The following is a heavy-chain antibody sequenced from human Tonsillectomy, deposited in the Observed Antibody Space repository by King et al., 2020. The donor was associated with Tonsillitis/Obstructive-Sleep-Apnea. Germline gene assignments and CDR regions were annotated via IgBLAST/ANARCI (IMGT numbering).Heavy chain of an antibody. D-gene: IGHD3-3*01. CDR2: IYWDDDK. V-gene: IGHV2-5*02. CDR3: SHSPYDFCGFYSYYYYVDV. Sequence: TLKESGPTLVKPTQTLTLTCTFSGFYLSTSGVGVGWLRQPPGKALEWLALIYWDDDKRYSPSLKSRLNITKETSKNQVVLKMTNMDPVDTATYYCSHSPYDFCGFYSYYYYVDVWGKGTTVTVSS. CDR1: GFYLSTSGVG. J-gene: IGHJ6*03.